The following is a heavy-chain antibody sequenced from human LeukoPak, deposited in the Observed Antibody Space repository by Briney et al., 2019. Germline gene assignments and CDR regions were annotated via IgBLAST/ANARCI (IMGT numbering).Heavy chain of an antibody. CDR2: IYTSGST. Sequence: PSETLSLTCTVSGGSISSYYWSWIRQPAGKGLEWIGRIYTSGSTNYNPSLKSRVTMSVDTSKNQFSLELSSVTAADTAVYYCARERYDFWSGYYTYYYYYMDVWGKGTTVTASS. CDR3: ARERYDFWSGYYTYYYYYMDV. J-gene: IGHJ6*03. D-gene: IGHD3-3*01. CDR1: GGSISSYY. V-gene: IGHV4-4*07.